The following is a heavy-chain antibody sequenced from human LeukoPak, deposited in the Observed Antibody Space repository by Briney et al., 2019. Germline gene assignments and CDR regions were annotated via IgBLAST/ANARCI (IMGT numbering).Heavy chain of an antibody. D-gene: IGHD4-23*01. Sequence: ASVKVSCKASGYTFTGYYMHWVRQAPGQGLERMGWINPNSGGTNYAQKFQGWVTMTRDTSISTAYMELSRLRSDDTAVYYCAREYGGNVRHFDYWGQGTLVTVSS. V-gene: IGHV1-2*04. CDR3: AREYGGNVRHFDY. J-gene: IGHJ4*02. CDR1: GYTFTGYY. CDR2: INPNSGGT.